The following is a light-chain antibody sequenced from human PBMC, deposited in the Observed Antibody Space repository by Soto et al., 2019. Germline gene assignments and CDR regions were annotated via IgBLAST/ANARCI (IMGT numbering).Light chain of an antibody. Sequence: DIVMTQSPLSLPVTPGEPASISCRSSQSLLQTNGYNYLDWYLQKPGQSPQLLIYLGSNRASGVPDRFSGSGSGTDFTLKISRAEAEDVGVYYCMQALQTPWAFGQGTKVAIK. CDR2: LGS. CDR1: QSLLQTNGYNY. J-gene: IGKJ1*01. V-gene: IGKV2-28*01. CDR3: MQALQTPWA.